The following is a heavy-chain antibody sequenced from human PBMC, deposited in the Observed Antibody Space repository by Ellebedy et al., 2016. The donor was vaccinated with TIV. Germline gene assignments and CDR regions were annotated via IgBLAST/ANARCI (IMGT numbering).Heavy chain of an antibody. CDR2: INPNSGGT. V-gene: IGHV1-2*02. CDR3: ARGDSSSWYLFDY. Sequence: ASVKVSCKASGYTFTGYYMHWVRQARGQGLEWMGWINPNSGGTNYAQKFQGRVTMTRDTSISTAYMELSRLRSDDTAVYYCARGDSSSWYLFDYWGQGTLVTVSS. CDR1: GYTFTGYY. D-gene: IGHD6-13*01. J-gene: IGHJ4*02.